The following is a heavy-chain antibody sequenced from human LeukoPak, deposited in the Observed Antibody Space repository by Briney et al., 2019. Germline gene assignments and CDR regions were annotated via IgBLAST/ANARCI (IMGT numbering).Heavy chain of an antibody. Sequence: GGSLRLSCAASEFTFSSYSMNWVRQAPGEGLEWVSSISSSSSYIYYADSVKGRFTISRDNAKNSLYLQMNSLRAEDTAVYYCARVRGTYYYDSSGYIGAFDIWGQGTMVTVSS. J-gene: IGHJ3*02. CDR2: ISSSSSYI. V-gene: IGHV3-21*01. CDR1: EFTFSSYS. CDR3: ARVRGTYYYDSSGYIGAFDI. D-gene: IGHD3-22*01.